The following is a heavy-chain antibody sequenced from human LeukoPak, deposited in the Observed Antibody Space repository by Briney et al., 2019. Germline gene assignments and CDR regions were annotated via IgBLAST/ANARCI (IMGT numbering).Heavy chain of an antibody. CDR2: ISGSGNVI. V-gene: IGHV3-23*01. D-gene: IGHD6-19*01. CDR1: GFTFGTSA. J-gene: IGHJ4*02. Sequence: PGGSLRLSCAASGFTFGTSAMTWVRQAPGKGLEWVSSISGSGNVIYDSDSVKGRFSISRDNPKSTLYLQMNSLRAEDTATYFCAKARYNNGWDYFDYWGLGTLVTVSS. CDR3: AKARYNNGWDYFDY.